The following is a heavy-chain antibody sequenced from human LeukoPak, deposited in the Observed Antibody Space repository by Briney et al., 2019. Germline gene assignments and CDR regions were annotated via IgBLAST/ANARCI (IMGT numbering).Heavy chain of an antibody. CDR2: INHSGGT. D-gene: IGHD3-10*01. CDR3: ARSRANQRITMVRGAKSYYYYYMDV. Sequence: SETLSLTCTVSGGSISSSSHYWGWIRQPTGKGLEWIGEINHSGGTNYNPSLKSRVTISVDTSKNQFSLKLSSVTAADTAVYYCARSRANQRITMVRGAKSYYYYYMDVWGKGTTVTVSS. J-gene: IGHJ6*03. CDR1: GGSISSSSHY. V-gene: IGHV4-39*07.